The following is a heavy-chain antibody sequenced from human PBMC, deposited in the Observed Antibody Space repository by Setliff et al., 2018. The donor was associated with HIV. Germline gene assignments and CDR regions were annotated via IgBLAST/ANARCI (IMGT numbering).Heavy chain of an antibody. D-gene: IGHD2-15*01. V-gene: IGHV3-23*01. CDR2: IVGGASST. CDR3: ASAYVEDCSGGSCLDCAFDI. J-gene: IGHJ3*02. Sequence: GGSLRLSCVASGFSFINYAMSWVRQAPGKGLEWVSAIVGGASSTVYADSVKGRFTISRANSKNTLYLQMNSLRPEDTAVYYCASAYVEDCSGGSCLDCAFDICGQGTMVTVSS. CDR1: GFSFINYA.